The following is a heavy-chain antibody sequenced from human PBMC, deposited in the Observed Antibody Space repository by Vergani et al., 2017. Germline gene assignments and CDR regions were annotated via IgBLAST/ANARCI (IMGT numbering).Heavy chain of an antibody. Sequence: QLQLQESGPGLVKPSQTLSLTCTVSGGSISSGSYYWSWIRQPAGKGLEWIGRIYTSGSTNYNPSLKSRVTISVDTSKNQFSLKLSSVTAADTAVYYCANLPPRDAVLCSIDCWGEGTLVTVSS. V-gene: IGHV4-61*02. CDR2: IYTSGST. D-gene: IGHD3-16*01. CDR3: ANLPPRDAVLCSIDC. J-gene: IGHJ4*02. CDR1: GGSISSGSYY.